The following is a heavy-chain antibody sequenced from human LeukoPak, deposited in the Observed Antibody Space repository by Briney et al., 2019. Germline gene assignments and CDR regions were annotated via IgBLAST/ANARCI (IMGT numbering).Heavy chain of an antibody. CDR1: GYTFTSYG. D-gene: IGHD3-3*01. CDR2: ISAYNGNT. CDR3: ATTGKAPCDFWSGYYNHYYYYMDV. V-gene: IGHV1-18*01. Sequence: ASVKVSCKASGYTFTSYGISWVRQAPGQGLEWMGWISAYNGNTNYAQKLQGRVTMTTDTSTSTAYMELRSLRSDDTAVYYCATTGKAPCDFWSGYYNHYYYYMDVWGKGTTVTVSS. J-gene: IGHJ6*03.